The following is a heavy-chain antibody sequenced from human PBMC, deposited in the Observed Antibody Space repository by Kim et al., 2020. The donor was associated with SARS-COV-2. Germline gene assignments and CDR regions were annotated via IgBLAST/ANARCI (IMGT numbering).Heavy chain of an antibody. CDR2: IDPSDSYT. CDR3: ARRDHSVWFGELWFDP. CDR1: GYSFTSYW. Sequence: GESLKISCKGSGYSFTSYWISWVRQMPGKGLEWMGRIDPSDSYTNYSPSFQGHVTISADKSISTAYLQWSSLKASDTAMYYCARRDHSVWFGELWFDPWGQGTLVTVSS. D-gene: IGHD3-10*01. V-gene: IGHV5-10-1*01. J-gene: IGHJ5*02.